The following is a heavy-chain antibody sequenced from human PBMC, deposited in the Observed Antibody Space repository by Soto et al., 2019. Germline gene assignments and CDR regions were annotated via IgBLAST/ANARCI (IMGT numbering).Heavy chain of an antibody. V-gene: IGHV1-69*13. J-gene: IGHJ6*02. CDR2: IIPIFGAA. CDR3: ARILGHSTTWYLNALDV. Sequence: ASVKVSCKASGGTFSSCAIVWVRQAPGQGLEWMGGIIPIFGAANYAQKFQGRVTVTADESTSTAYMDLSSLRSEDTAVYYCARILGHSTTWYLNALDVWGQGTTVTVSS. CDR1: GGTFSSCA. D-gene: IGHD6-13*01.